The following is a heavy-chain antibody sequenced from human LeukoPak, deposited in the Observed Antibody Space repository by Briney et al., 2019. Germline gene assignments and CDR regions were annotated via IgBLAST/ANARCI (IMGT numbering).Heavy chain of an antibody. D-gene: IGHD7-27*01. CDR1: GYTFTRYY. J-gene: IGHJ5*02. CDR3: ARVAPWGFWFDP. CDR2: INPSVVST. V-gene: IGHV1-46*01. Sequence: ASVKVSCKASGYTFTRYYMHWVRQAPGQGLEWMGIINPSVVSTSYAQKFQGRVTMTRDTSTSTVYMELSSLRSEDTAVYYCARVAPWGFWFDPWGQGTLVTVSS.